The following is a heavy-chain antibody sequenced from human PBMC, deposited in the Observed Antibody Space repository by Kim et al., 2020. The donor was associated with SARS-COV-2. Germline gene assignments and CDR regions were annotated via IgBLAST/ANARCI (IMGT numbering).Heavy chain of an antibody. CDR1: GFTFSSYA. J-gene: IGHJ5*02. CDR3: ANDRTYSSSWTNWFDP. Sequence: GGSLRLSCAASGFTFSSYAMSWVRQAPGKGLEWVSAISGSGGSTYYADSVKGRFTISRDNSKNTLYLQMNSLRAEDTAVNYCANDRTYSSSWTNWFDPWGQGTLVTVSS. CDR2: ISGSGGST. V-gene: IGHV3-23*01. D-gene: IGHD6-13*01.